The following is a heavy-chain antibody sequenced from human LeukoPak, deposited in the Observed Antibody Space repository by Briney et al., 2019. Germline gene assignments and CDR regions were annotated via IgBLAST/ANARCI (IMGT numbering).Heavy chain of an antibody. V-gene: IGHV1-69*06. CDR3: ARDWFVGASYFDN. CDR2: IIPIFGTA. Sequence: VASVKVSCKASGGTFSSYAISWVRQAPGQGLEWMGGIIPIFGTANYAQKFQGRVTITADKSTSTAYMELSSLRSEDTAVYYCARDWFVGASYFDNWGQGTLVTVSS. CDR1: GGTFSSYA. D-gene: IGHD3-16*01. J-gene: IGHJ4*02.